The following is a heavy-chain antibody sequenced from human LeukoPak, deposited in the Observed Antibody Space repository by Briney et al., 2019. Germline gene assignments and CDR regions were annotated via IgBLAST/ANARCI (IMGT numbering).Heavy chain of an antibody. V-gene: IGHV4-59*08. J-gene: IGHJ5*02. Sequence: SETLSLTCTVSGGSISSYYWSWIRQPPGRGLEWIGYIYYSGSTNYNPSLKSRVTITVDTSKNQFSLKLSSVTAADTAVYYCARYYYDSSGRRFDPWGQGTLVTVSS. D-gene: IGHD3-22*01. CDR3: ARYYYDSSGRRFDP. CDR2: IYYSGST. CDR1: GGSISSYY.